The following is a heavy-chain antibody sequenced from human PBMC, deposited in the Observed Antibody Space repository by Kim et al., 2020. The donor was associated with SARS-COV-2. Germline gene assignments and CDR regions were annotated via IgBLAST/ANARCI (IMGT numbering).Heavy chain of an antibody. CDR1: GGSISSSSYY. Sequence: SETLSLTCTVSGGSISSSSYYWGWIRQPXGXGLEXXXSFXXXGXXXYXPSLXSRXXISVDTSKXXXSLXLXSVXXXXTAVXXXEXXLQKKRIXXXWXQGT. J-gene: IGHJ4*02. CDR3: EXXLQKKRIXXX. D-gene: IGHD4-4*01. CDR2: FXXXGXX. V-gene: IGHV4-39*07.